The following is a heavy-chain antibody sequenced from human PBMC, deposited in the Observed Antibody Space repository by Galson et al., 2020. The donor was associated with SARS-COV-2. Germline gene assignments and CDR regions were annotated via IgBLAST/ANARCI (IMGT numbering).Heavy chain of an antibody. J-gene: IGHJ5*02. V-gene: IGHV4-59*01. CDR2: NYYSGTT. CDR3: AKILDYGQYGDYGLDWFDP. Sequence: SETLSLTCTVSGGSISPYYWTWIRQPPGKGLEWIGYNYYSGTTNYNPSLKSRVTISVDTSKNQFSLKLTSVTAADTAVYYCAKILDYGQYGDYGLDWFDPWGQGTLVTVSS. D-gene: IGHD4-17*01. CDR1: GGSISPYY.